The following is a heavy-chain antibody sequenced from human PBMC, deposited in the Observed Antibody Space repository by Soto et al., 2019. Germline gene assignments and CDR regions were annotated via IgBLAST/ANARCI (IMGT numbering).Heavy chain of an antibody. CDR1: GYIFTAYS. CDR2: INSGSGFT. V-gene: IGHV1-46*01. D-gene: IGHD3-22*01. J-gene: IGHJ1*01. CDR3: AREKNTGNYYTYHEVGGYFQH. Sequence: QVQLVQSGTEMKKPGASVKVSCKASGYIFTAYSIHWLRQPPGQGLEWLGTINSGSGFTTYSQKFQGRGTMTRDTSTSTVYMDLSSLRSYDTALYYCAREKNTGNYYTYHEVGGYFQHWGQGTLVTVSS.